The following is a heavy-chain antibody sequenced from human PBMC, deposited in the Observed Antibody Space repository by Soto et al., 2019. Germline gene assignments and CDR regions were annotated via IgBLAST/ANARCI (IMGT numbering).Heavy chain of an antibody. CDR3: AFFGSSSLTFDY. CDR1: GYTFTSYD. V-gene: IGHV1-8*01. CDR2: MNPNSGNT. D-gene: IGHD6-6*01. J-gene: IGHJ4*02. Sequence: QVQLVQSGAEVKKPGASVKVSCKASGYTFTSYDINWVRQATGQGLEWMGWMNPNSGNTGYAQKFQGRVTMTRNTSISTAYMELSSLRSEDTSVYYCAFFGSSSLTFDYWGQGTLVTVSS.